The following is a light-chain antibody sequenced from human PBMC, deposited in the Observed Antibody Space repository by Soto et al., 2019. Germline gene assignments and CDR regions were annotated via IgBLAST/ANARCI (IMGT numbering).Light chain of an antibody. CDR1: SSDVGRYKL. V-gene: IGLV2-14*02. J-gene: IGLJ2*01. CDR2: EDV. CDR3: CSYTTSTTIS. Sequence: QSVLTQPASVSGSPGQAITISCTGTSSDVGRYKLVSWYQQHPGKAPQVVIYEDVKRPSGVSDRFSGSKSGNTASLTISGLQADDEADYYCCSYTTSTTISFGGGTKLTVL.